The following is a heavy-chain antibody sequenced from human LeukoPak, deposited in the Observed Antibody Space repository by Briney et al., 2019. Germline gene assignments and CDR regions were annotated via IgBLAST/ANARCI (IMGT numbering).Heavy chain of an antibody. V-gene: IGHV3-23*01. J-gene: IGHJ4*02. CDR3: ARDATDY. Sequence: AGSLRLSCAASGFTFRSNAMSWVRQAPGKGLEWVSGISGSGLSTDYADSVKGRFTISRDNSKNTLYLQMNSLRAEDTAVYYCARDATDYWGQGTLVTVSS. CDR1: GFTFRSNA. CDR2: ISGSGLST.